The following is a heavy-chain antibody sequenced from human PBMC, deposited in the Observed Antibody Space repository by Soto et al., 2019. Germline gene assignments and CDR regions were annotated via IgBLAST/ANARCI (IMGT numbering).Heavy chain of an antibody. D-gene: IGHD3-9*01. CDR3: ARAFNHLLFSFAY. CDR1: GGCISSHY. V-gene: IGHV4-59*11. Sequence: SETLSLTCTVSGGCISSHYWSWIRQPPGKGLEWIGYVYYSASTNYNPSLKSRVTISVDASKNQFSLKLSSVTAADTAVYYCARAFNHLLFSFAYWGEGTLVTVSS. J-gene: IGHJ4*02. CDR2: VYYSAST.